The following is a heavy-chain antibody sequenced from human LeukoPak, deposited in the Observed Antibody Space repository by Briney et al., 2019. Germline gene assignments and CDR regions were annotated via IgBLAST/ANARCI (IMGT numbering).Heavy chain of an antibody. J-gene: IGHJ4*02. V-gene: IGHV4-38-2*01. CDR3: ARSGYMVRGVLDY. D-gene: IGHD3-10*01. CDR1: GYSISSGYY. Sequence: SETLSLTCAVTGYSISSGYYWGWIRQPPGKGLEWIGRIYHSGSTYYNPSLKSRVTISVDTYKNQFALKLSSVTAADTAVYYCARSGYMVRGVLDYWGQGTLVTVSS. CDR2: IYHSGST.